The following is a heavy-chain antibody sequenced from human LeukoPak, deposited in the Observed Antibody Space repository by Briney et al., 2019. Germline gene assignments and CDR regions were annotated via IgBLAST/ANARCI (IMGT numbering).Heavy chain of an antibody. V-gene: IGHV4-39*07. J-gene: IGHJ4*02. CDR3: ARGRGYSYGYFHFDY. Sequence: SETLSLTCTVSGGSISTSNYYWGWIRQPPGKGLEWIATISYSGSTYYNSSVKSRVTISRDTSKNQFSLKLSSVTAADTAVYFCARGRGYSYGYFHFDYWGQGTLVTVSS. CDR2: ISYSGST. CDR1: GGSISTSNYY. D-gene: IGHD5-18*01.